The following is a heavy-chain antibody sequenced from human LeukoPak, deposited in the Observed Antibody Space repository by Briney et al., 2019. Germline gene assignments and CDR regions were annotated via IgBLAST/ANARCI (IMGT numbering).Heavy chain of an antibody. CDR1: GGSISSYY. D-gene: IGHD3-10*01. CDR2: IYYSGST. J-gene: IGHJ3*02. CDR3: ARGRITMVRGVATYAFDI. V-gene: IGHV4-59*01. Sequence: PSETLSLTCTVSGGSISSYYWSWIRQPPGKGLEWIGYIYYSGSTNYNPSLKSRVTISVDTSKNQFSLKLSSVTAADTAVYYCARGRITMVRGVATYAFDIWGQGTMVTVSS.